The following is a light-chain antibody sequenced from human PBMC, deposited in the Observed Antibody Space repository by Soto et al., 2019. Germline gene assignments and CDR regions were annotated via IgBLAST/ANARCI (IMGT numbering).Light chain of an antibody. CDR1: QSVSSY. Sequence: DIVLTQSPATLSLSPGERATLSCRASQSVSSYLAWYQQRRGQAPRLLIYDTSNRATGVPARFSGSGSGTDFTLTISSLAPEDFAVYYCQQRSNWPPSFGQGTRLEIK. J-gene: IGKJ5*01. CDR2: DTS. V-gene: IGKV3-11*01. CDR3: QQRSNWPPS.